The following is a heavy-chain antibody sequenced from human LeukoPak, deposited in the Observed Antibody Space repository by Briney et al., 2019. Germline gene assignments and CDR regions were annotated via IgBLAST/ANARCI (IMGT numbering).Heavy chain of an antibody. J-gene: IGHJ1*01. CDR3: AKDRTNYDILTDPGYFQH. D-gene: IGHD3-9*01. CDR1: GFTFSSYS. V-gene: IGHV3-21*04. Sequence: GGSLRLSCAASGFTFSSYSMNWVRQAPGKGLEWVSSISSSSSYIYYADSVKGRFTISRDNAKNSLYLQMNSLRAEDTAVYYCAKDRTNYDILTDPGYFQHWGQGTLVTVSS. CDR2: ISSSSSYI.